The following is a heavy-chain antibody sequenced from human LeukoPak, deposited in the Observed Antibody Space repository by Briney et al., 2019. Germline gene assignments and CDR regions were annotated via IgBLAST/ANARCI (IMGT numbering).Heavy chain of an antibody. V-gene: IGHV3-30*04. CDR2: ISYDGSNK. CDR3: ASPDAFDI. CDR1: GFTFSSYA. J-gene: IGHJ3*02. Sequence: GGSLRLSCAASGFTFSSYAMHWVRQAPGKGLEWVAVISYDGSNKYYADSVKGRFTISRDNSKNTLYLQMNSLRAEDTAVYYCASPDAFDIWGQGTMVTVSS.